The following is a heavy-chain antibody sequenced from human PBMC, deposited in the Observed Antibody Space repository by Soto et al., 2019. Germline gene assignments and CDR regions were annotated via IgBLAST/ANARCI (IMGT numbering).Heavy chain of an antibody. Sequence: SETLSLTCTVSGGSISSYYWSWIRQPPGKGLEWIGYIYYSGSTNYNPSLKSRVTISVDTSKNQFSLKLSSVTAADTAVYYCARVTTVWVAFDYWGQGTLVTVSS. CDR3: ARVTTVWVAFDY. J-gene: IGHJ4*02. D-gene: IGHD4-17*01. CDR1: GGSISSYY. CDR2: IYYSGST. V-gene: IGHV4-59*01.